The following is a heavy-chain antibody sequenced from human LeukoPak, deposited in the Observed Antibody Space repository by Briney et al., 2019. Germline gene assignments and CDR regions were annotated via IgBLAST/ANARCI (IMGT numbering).Heavy chain of an antibody. Sequence: SQTLSLTCAISGDSVSSNSAAWTWIRQSPSRGLEWLGRTYYRSKWYNDYAVSVKSRITINPDTSKNQFSLQLNSVTPEDTAVYYCARQDWGAARPLDYWGQGTLVTVSS. CDR1: GDSVSSNSAA. D-gene: IGHD6-6*01. CDR2: TYYRSKWYN. J-gene: IGHJ4*02. V-gene: IGHV6-1*01. CDR3: ARQDWGAARPLDY.